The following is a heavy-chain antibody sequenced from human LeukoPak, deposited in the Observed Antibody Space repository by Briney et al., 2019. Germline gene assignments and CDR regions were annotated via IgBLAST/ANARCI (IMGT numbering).Heavy chain of an antibody. V-gene: IGHV5-51*01. Sequence: GASLKISCKGSGYSFTSYWIGWVRQLPGKGLEWMGIIYPGDSDTRYSPSFQGQVTISADKSISTAYLQWSSLKASDTAMYYCARRSSYYGSGNSYYFDYWGQGTLVTVSS. D-gene: IGHD3-10*01. CDR3: ARRSSYYGSGNSYYFDY. CDR1: GYSFTSYW. J-gene: IGHJ4*02. CDR2: IYPGDSDT.